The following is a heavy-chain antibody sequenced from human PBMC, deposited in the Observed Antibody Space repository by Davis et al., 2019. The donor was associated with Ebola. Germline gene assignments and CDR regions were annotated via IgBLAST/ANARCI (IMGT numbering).Heavy chain of an antibody. V-gene: IGHV4-34*01. Sequence: MPGGSLRLSCAVYGGSFSGYYWSWIRQPPGKGLEWIGEINHSGSTNYNPSLKSRVTISVDTSKNQFSLKLSSVTAADTAVYYCARGGIAVAGPDYWGQGTLVTVSS. CDR2: INHSGST. D-gene: IGHD6-19*01. CDR3: ARGGIAVAGPDY. J-gene: IGHJ4*02. CDR1: GGSFSGYY.